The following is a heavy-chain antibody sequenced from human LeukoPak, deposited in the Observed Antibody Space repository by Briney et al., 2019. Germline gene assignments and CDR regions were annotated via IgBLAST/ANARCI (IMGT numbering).Heavy chain of an antibody. CDR1: GFTFSSYS. V-gene: IGHV3-21*01. Sequence: GGSLGLSCAASGFTFSSYSMNWVRQAPGKGLEWVSSISSSSSYIYYADSVKGRFTISRDNAKNSLFLQMNSLTVEDTAVYYCAREATTTHYYGSGSYYAFDVWGQGTMVTVSS. J-gene: IGHJ3*01. CDR3: AREATTTHYYGSGSYYAFDV. D-gene: IGHD3-10*01. CDR2: ISSSSSYI.